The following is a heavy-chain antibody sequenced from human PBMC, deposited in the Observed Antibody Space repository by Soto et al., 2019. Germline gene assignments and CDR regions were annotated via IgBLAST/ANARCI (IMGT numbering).Heavy chain of an antibody. D-gene: IGHD3-22*01. V-gene: IGHV1-18*01. CDR3: ARDAVDSSGSYHYCYYGMDV. CDR1: GYTFTSYG. Sequence: QVQLVQSGAEVKKPGASVKVSCKASGYTFTSYGISWVRQAPGQGLEWMGWISAYNGNTKYAQKLQGRVTMTTDTATSTAYMELRSLRSDDTAVYYCARDAVDSSGSYHYCYYGMDVWGQGTTVTVSS. CDR2: ISAYNGNT. J-gene: IGHJ6*02.